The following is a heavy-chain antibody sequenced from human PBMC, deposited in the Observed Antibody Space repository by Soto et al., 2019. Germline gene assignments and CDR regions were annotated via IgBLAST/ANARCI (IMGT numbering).Heavy chain of an antibody. CDR2: VSHDGRNT. J-gene: IGHJ4*02. V-gene: IGHV3-30*18. Sequence: GGSLRLSCAASGCTFIDYAIHWVSKDPGKGLEWVAVVSHDGRNTHYADSVKGRFTISRDSSKNTVSLEMTSLRAEDTAVYYCAKGGRQWLVTSDFNYWGQGALVTVSS. CDR3: AKGGRQWLVTSDFNY. D-gene: IGHD6-19*01. CDR1: GCTFIDYA.